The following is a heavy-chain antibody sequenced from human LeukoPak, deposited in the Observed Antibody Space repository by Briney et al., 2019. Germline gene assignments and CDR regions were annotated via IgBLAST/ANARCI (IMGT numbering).Heavy chain of an antibody. D-gene: IGHD5-18*01. Sequence: TGGSLRLSCVASGFTFSSYWMSWVRQAPGKGLEWVANIKEDGSEKYYVDSVKGRFTISRDNAKNSLYLQMNSLRAEDTAVYHCARDHRGYSYGSEQYHYYYMDVWGKGTTVTVSS. CDR3: ARDHRGYSYGSEQYHYYYMDV. CDR2: IKEDGSEK. V-gene: IGHV3-7*01. J-gene: IGHJ6*03. CDR1: GFTFSSYW.